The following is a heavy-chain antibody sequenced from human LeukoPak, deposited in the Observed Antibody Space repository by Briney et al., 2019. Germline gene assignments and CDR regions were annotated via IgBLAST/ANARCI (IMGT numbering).Heavy chain of an antibody. CDR1: GGSISSYY. V-gene: IGHV4-59*08. CDR2: IYSSGIT. J-gene: IGHJ4*02. D-gene: IGHD6-19*01. Sequence: SETLSLTCTVSGGSISSYYWSWIRQPPGKGLEWIGYIYSSGITNYNPSLKSRVTISVDTSKNQFSLKLSSVTAADTAVYHCARLSSGWPFDYWGQGTLVNVSS. CDR3: ARLSSGWPFDY.